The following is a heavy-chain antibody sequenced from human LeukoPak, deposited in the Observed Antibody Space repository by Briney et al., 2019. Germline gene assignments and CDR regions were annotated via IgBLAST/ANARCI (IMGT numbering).Heavy chain of an antibody. Sequence: PSETLSLTCTVSGGSISSYYWSWIRQPPGKGLEWIGYIYYSGSTNYNPSLKSRVTISVDTSKNQFSLKLSSVSAADPAVYYCVRGYYDYVWASYRPMPFHYWAQGTLVTVSS. D-gene: IGHD3-16*02. CDR2: IYYSGST. V-gene: IGHV4-59*01. CDR1: GGSISSYY. J-gene: IGHJ4*02. CDR3: VRGYYDYVWASYRPMPFHY.